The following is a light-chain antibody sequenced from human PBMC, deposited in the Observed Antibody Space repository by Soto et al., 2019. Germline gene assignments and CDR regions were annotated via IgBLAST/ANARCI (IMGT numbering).Light chain of an antibody. CDR2: AAS. V-gene: IGKV1-39*01. Sequence: DIQMTQSPSSLSASVGDRVSITCRASQSISSYLNWYQHKPGKAPKLLIYAASSWQSGVPSRFSGSGAGTDVTLTISSLQPEDFATYYCQQSSTALITFGRGTRLEIK. CDR3: QQSSTALIT. CDR1: QSISSY. J-gene: IGKJ5*01.